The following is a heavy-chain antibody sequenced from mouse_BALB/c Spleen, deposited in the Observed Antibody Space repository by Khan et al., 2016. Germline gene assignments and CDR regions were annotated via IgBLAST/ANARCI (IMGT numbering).Heavy chain of an antibody. V-gene: IGHV3-2*02. Sequence: EVQLQESGPGLVKPSQSLSLTCTVTDYSITSDYAWNWIRQFPGNKLEWMGYISYSGSTSYNPSLKSRISITRDTSKNKFFLQLNSVTTEDTATYYCARYGSGYWYFDVWGAGTTVTVSS. J-gene: IGHJ1*01. CDR1: DYSITSDYA. D-gene: IGHD1-1*01. CDR3: ARYGSGYWYFDV. CDR2: ISYSGST.